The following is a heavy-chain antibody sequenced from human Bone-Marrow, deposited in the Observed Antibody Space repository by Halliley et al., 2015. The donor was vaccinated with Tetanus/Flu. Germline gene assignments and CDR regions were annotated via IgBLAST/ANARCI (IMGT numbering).Heavy chain of an antibody. D-gene: IGHD7-27*01. J-gene: IGHJ5*02. V-gene: IGHV4-31*03. Sequence: TLSLTCTVSGGSISSGSYYWTWIRQYPGKGLEWIGYMFDTGSTYYNPSLKSRVTISADTSKNHFSLTLSSVTAADTAVYYCARGEGLFWVAPWGPGPLVPVSS. CDR1: GGSISSGSYY. CDR3: ARGEGLFWVAP. CDR2: MFDTGST.